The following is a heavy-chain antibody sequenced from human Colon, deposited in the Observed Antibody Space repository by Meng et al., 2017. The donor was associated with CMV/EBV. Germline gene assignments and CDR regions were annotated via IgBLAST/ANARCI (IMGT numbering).Heavy chain of an antibody. CDR3: AVQVGPTERYFDI. D-gene: IGHD1-26*01. Sequence: GGSLRLSCAASGFRFSDHFMHWIRHTPERGLEWLSYITPDSTTKYHADSVKGRFTVSRDNAKNLMYLQMNSLRAEDTAVYYCAVQVGPTERYFDIWGRGTLVTVSS. V-gene: IGHV3-11*01. CDR1: GFRFSDHF. CDR2: ITPDSTTK. J-gene: IGHJ2*01.